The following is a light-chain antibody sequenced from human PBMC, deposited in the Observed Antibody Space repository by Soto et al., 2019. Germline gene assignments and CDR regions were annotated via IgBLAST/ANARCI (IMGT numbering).Light chain of an antibody. CDR2: ANN. V-gene: IGLV1-51*01. J-gene: IGLJ2*01. Sequence: QSVLTQPPAVSAAPSPEVTSSCSGPYSNIGNNFVSWYQQLPGAAPKLLIYANNKRPSGIPDRFSGSKSGTSATLRINGLQTGDEADYYCGPWDVSLSGVIFGAGTKLTVL. CDR3: GPWDVSLSGVI. CDR1: YSNIGNNF.